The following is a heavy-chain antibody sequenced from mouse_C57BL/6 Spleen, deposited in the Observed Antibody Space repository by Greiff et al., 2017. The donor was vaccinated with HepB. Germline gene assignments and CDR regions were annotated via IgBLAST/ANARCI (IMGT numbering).Heavy chain of an antibody. CDR3: VRLQLTGGYFDV. V-gene: IGHV10-1*01. CDR1: GFSFNTYA. CDR2: IRSKSNNYAT. Sequence: EVQLVESGGGLVQPKGSLKLSCAASGFSFNTYAMNWVRQAPGKGLEWVARIRSKSNNYATYYADSVKDRFTISRDDSESMLYLQMNNLKTEDTAMYYCVRLQLTGGYFDVWGTGTTVTVSS. D-gene: IGHD4-1*01. J-gene: IGHJ1*03.